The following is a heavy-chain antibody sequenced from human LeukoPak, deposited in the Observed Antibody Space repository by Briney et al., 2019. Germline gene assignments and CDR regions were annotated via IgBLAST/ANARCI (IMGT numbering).Heavy chain of an antibody. CDR2: VSSSSSIM. J-gene: IGHJ4*02. V-gene: IGHV3-48*02. CDR3: ARHREQLSD. CDR1: GVNFSSYG. Sequence: PGRSLRLSGAAPGVNFSSYGMKWVRQAPGKGLEWVSYVSSSSSIMTYADSVKGRFTISRDNAKNSLYLQMNSLRDEDTAVYYCARHREQLSDWGQGTLVTVS. D-gene: IGHD6-6*01.